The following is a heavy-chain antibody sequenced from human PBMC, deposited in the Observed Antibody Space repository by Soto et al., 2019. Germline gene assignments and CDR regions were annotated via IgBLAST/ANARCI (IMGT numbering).Heavy chain of an antibody. Sequence: ASVKVSCKASGYTFTSYGISWVRQAPGQGLEWMGWISAYNGNTNYAQKLQGRVTMTTDTSTSTAYMELSSLRSEDTAVYYCARDLPRGVIKRSGPFDIWGQGTMVTVSS. D-gene: IGHD3-10*01. CDR3: ARDLPRGVIKRSGPFDI. CDR2: ISAYNGNT. J-gene: IGHJ3*02. CDR1: GYTFTSYG. V-gene: IGHV1-18*01.